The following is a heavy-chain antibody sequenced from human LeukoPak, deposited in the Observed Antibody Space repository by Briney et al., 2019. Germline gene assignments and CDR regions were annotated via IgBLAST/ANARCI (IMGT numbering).Heavy chain of an antibody. D-gene: IGHD3-10*01. J-gene: IGHJ3*02. V-gene: IGHV3-30-3*01. Sequence: SGGSLRLSCAASGFTFSYPMHWVRQAPGKGLEWVALISYDGSNKYYADSVKGRFTISRDNSKNTLSLQMNSLRAEDTAVYYCARDGSGDAFDIWGQGTMVTVSP. CDR2: ISYDGSNK. CDR1: GFTFSYP. CDR3: ARDGSGDAFDI.